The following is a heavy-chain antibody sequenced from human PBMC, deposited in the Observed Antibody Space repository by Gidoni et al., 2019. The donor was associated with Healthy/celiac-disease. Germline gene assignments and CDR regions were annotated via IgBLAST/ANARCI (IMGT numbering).Heavy chain of an antibody. V-gene: IGHV3-48*02. CDR3: ARDLEGLWFGEFYFDY. Sequence: EVQLVESGGGLVQPGGSLRLSCAASGFTFSSYSMNWVRQAPGKGLEWVSYISSSSSTIYYADSVKGRFTISRDNAKNSLYLQMNSLRDEDTAVYYCARDLEGLWFGEFYFDYWGQGTLVTVSS. J-gene: IGHJ4*02. CDR1: GFTFSSYS. CDR2: ISSSSSTI. D-gene: IGHD3-10*01.